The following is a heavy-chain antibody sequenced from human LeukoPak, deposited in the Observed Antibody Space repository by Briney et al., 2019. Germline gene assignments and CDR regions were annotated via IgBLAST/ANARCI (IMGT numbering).Heavy chain of an antibody. CDR2: IYPDGSIT. CDR1: RFTISKYW. V-gene: IGHV3-74*03. J-gene: IGHJ5*02. CDR3: APQQAYSPYNWFDP. Sequence: QAGGSLRLSCVGSRFTISKYWMHWVRQAPGTGLVWVSRIYPDGSITTYADSVKGRFTISRDNAENTLYLQMNGLRAEDTGVYYCAPQQAYSPYNWFDPWGQGTLVTVSS. D-gene: IGHD5-12*01.